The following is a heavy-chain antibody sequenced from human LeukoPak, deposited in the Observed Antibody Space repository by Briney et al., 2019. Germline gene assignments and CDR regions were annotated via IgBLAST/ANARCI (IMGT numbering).Heavy chain of an antibody. J-gene: IGHJ6*02. Sequence: VASVKVSCKASGYTFTSYGISWVRQAPGQGLEWMGWISAYNGNTNYAQKLQGRVTMTTDTSTSTAYMELRSLRSDDTAVYYCAREGGVVVVAATPVDYYYYGMDVWGQGTTVTASS. V-gene: IGHV1-18*01. CDR3: AREGGVVVVAATPVDYYYYGMDV. D-gene: IGHD2-15*01. CDR2: ISAYNGNT. CDR1: GYTFTSYG.